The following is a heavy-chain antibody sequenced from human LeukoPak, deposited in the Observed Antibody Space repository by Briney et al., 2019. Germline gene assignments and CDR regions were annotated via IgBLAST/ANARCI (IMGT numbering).Heavy chain of an antibody. D-gene: IGHD4-11*01. CDR1: GFTFDDYT. CDR2: INWDGDIT. J-gene: IGHJ6*03. Sequence: GGSLRLSCAASGFTFDDYTMYWVRQPPGKGLEWVSLINWDGDITEYADSVKGRFTISRDNSKNSLFLQMNSLRTEDTALYYCAREKVTTDNYYYMDVWGKGTAVTVSS. V-gene: IGHV3-43*01. CDR3: AREKVTTDNYYYMDV.